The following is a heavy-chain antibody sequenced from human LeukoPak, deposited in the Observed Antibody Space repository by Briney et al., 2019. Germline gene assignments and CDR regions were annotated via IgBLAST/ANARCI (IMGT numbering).Heavy chain of an antibody. Sequence: ASVKVSCKASGGTFSSYAISWVRQAPGQGLEWMGGIIPIFGTANYAQKFQGRVTITADESTSTAYMELSSLRSEDTAVYYCARDRGAGTSDYYYGMDVWGQGTMVTVSS. J-gene: IGHJ6*02. CDR1: GGTFSSYA. V-gene: IGHV1-69*13. CDR2: IIPIFGTA. CDR3: ARDRGAGTSDYYYGMDV. D-gene: IGHD6-13*01.